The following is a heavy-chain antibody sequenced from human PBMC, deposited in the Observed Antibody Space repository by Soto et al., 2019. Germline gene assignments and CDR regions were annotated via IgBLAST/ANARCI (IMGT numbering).Heavy chain of an antibody. CDR2: AAYSGGT. V-gene: IGHV4-39*01. CDR1: VGSIANNNYF. Sequence: SETLSLTCTVSVGSIANNNYFWGWVRQPPGKGLEWIGSAAYSGGTYKNPSLKSRVTVSVDTSKNQFSLKLTSVTAADTAVYYCAKVVVGATSHSDFDSWGQGTLVTVSS. CDR3: AKVVVGATSHSDFDS. D-gene: IGHD2-15*01. J-gene: IGHJ4*02.